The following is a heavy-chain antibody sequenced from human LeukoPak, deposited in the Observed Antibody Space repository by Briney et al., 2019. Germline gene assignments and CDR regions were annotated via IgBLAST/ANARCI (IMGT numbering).Heavy chain of an antibody. CDR1: GFTFSSYS. J-gene: IGHJ4*02. V-gene: IGHV3-48*01. CDR2: ISSSSSTI. Sequence: PGGSLRLSCAASGFTFSSYSMHWVRQAPGKGLEGVSYISSSSSTIYYADSVKGRFTISRDNAKNSPYLQMNSLRAEDTAVYSCARADLGYSRAFDYWGQGTLVTVSS. CDR3: ARADLGYSRAFDY. D-gene: IGHD6-13*01.